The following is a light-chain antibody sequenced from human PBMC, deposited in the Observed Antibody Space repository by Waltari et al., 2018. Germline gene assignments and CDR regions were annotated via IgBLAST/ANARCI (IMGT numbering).Light chain of an antibody. Sequence: DIQMTQSPSSLSASVGDTVTITCRASQGISSNLIWFQQRPGKPPKLLIYASTTLQSGGPSRFSGSGSGTEFPPTVSSLQPEDFATYYCLQRNTYPYTFGQGTRVEIK. CDR3: LQRNTYPYT. CDR2: AST. J-gene: IGKJ2*01. V-gene: IGKV1-17*01. CDR1: QGISSN.